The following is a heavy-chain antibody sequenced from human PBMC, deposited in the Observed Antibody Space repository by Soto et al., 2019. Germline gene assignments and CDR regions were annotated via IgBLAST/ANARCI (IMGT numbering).Heavy chain of an antibody. V-gene: IGHV1-24*01. CDR1: GHTLSELS. CDR2: FDPEDGET. D-gene: IGHD6-13*01. J-gene: IGHJ6*02. Sequence: QVQLVQSGAEVRKPGASVKVSCKVSGHTLSELSVHWVRQAPGKGPEWLGGFDPEDGETIYAQKFQSRVTMTEDISTDTAYMELRRLRSDDTAIDYCATVAAWVPIFYPRLDVWGQGTTVIVSS. CDR3: ATVAAWVPIFYPRLDV.